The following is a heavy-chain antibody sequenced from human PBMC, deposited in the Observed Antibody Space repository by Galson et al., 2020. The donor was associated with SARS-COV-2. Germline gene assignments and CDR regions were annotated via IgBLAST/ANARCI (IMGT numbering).Heavy chain of an antibody. CDR2: IYYSGST. D-gene: IGHD3-10*01. Sequence: SQTLSLTCTVSGGSISSGGYYWSWIRQHPGKGLEWIGYIYYSGSTYYNPSLKSRVTISVDTSKNQFSLKLSSVTAADTAVYYCARAGSMVRGVRDLYYYYGMDVWGQGTTVTVSS. J-gene: IGHJ6*02. CDR3: ARAGSMVRGVRDLYYYYGMDV. V-gene: IGHV4-31*02. CDR1: GGSISSGGYY.